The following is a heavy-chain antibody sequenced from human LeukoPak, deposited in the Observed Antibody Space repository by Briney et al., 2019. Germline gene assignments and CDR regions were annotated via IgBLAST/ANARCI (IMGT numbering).Heavy chain of an antibody. CDR2: VHYSGGT. D-gene: IGHD6-13*01. CDR1: GTSVNTYY. CDR3: AKQSWSLFDP. Sequence: PSETLSLTCTVSGTSVNTYYWSWIRQPPGKALEWIGFVHYSGGTSYTPSLRGRVTISLDTSKNQFSLRLTSVTAADTAVYYCAKQSWSLFDPCGQGTLVTVYS. V-gene: IGHV4-59*08. J-gene: IGHJ5*02.